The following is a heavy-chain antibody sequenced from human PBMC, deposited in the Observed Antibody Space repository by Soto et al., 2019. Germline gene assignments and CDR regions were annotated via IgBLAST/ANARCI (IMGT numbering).Heavy chain of an antibody. V-gene: IGHV4-30-4*01. D-gene: IGHD6-6*01. Sequence: QVQLQESGPGLVKPSQTLSLTCTVSGGSIIRDDYYWTWIRQPPGKGLEWIGYIYYSGRTKYNPSRESRVTISIDTSKNHFSLGLSSVSAADTAVYYCAGDRSNSPDDFDYWGQGTLVTVSS. CDR1: GGSIIRDDYY. CDR3: AGDRSNSPDDFDY. J-gene: IGHJ4*02. CDR2: IYYSGRT.